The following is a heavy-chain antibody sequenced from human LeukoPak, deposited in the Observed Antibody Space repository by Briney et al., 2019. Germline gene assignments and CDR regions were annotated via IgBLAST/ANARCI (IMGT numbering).Heavy chain of an antibody. J-gene: IGHJ4*02. Sequence: NPSQTLSLTCTVSGGSISTGGYYWSWIRQHPGKGLVWIGYIYYSGSTYYNPSLKSRVTISVDTSKNQFSLKLSSVTAADTAVYYCARPRSGISGLDFDYWGQGTLVTVST. CDR3: ARPRSGISGLDFDY. CDR1: GGSISTGGYY. V-gene: IGHV4-31*03. D-gene: IGHD3-10*01. CDR2: IYYSGST.